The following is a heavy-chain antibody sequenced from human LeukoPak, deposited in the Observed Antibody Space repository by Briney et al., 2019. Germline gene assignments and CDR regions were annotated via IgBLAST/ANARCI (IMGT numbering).Heavy chain of an antibody. CDR3: AEVEDTGPFVP. CDR2: ISYDGSNK. CDR1: GFTFSSYG. V-gene: IGHV3-30*03. Sequence: GGSLRLSCAASGFTFSSYGMHWVRQAPGKGLEWVSVISYDGSNKYYADSVKGRSTISRDNSRDTLYLQMNGLGAGDWALFSCAEVEDTGPFVPWGQGTLVPVSS. D-gene: IGHD5-18*01. J-gene: IGHJ5*02.